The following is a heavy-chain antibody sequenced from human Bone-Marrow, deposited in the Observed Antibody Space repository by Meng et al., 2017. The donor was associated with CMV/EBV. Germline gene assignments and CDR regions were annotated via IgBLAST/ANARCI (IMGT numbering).Heavy chain of an antibody. J-gene: IGHJ6*02. Sequence: ASVKVSCKASGYTFTSYDINWVRQAPGQGLEWMGWMNPNTGDTGYAQKFQGRLTMTRDTSTSTAFMELNSLRSDDTAMYFCARGGYCDSTSCYSRPPSYYYGVDFWGQGITVTVSS. CDR3: ARGGYCDSTSCYSRPPSYYYGVDF. CDR2: MNPNTGDT. V-gene: IGHV1-8*01. D-gene: IGHD2-2*02. CDR1: GYTFTSYD.